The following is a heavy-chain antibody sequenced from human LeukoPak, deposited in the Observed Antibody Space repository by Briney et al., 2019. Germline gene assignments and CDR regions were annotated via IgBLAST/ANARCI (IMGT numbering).Heavy chain of an antibody. J-gene: IGHJ3*02. D-gene: IGHD4-17*01. V-gene: IGHV3-48*03. CDR3: ARDRPNGADDAFDI. CDR1: GFTFSSCE. Sequence: QPGGSLRLSCAASGFTFSSCEMHWVRRAPGRGLEGVSFISISGSTIDYADSVKGRFTNSRDNAKNSLYLQMNNLRAEDTAVYYCARDRPNGADDAFDIWGQGTMVTVSS. CDR2: ISISGSTI.